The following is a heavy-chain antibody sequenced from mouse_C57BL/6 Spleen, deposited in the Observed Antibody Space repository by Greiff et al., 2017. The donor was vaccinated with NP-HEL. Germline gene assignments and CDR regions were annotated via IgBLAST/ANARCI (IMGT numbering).Heavy chain of an antibody. Sequence: EVKVVESGGGLVKPGGSLKLSCAASGFTFSSYAMSWVRQTPEKRLEWVATISDGGSYTNYPDNVKGRFTISKDNSKNNLYLQMSHLKSEDTAMYYCARDWDYFDYWGQGTTLTVSS. J-gene: IGHJ2*01. CDR2: ISDGGSYT. V-gene: IGHV5-4*01. CDR3: ARDWDYFDY. CDR1: GFTFSSYA. D-gene: IGHD4-1*01.